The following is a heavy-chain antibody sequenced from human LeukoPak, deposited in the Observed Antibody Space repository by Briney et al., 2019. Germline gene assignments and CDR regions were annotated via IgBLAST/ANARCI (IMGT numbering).Heavy chain of an antibody. D-gene: IGHD5-18*01. J-gene: IGHJ5*02. V-gene: IGHV3-30*02. CDR2: IRNDGKNK. CDR1: GFTFSIYG. CDR3: AKDLDGYSYGILDT. Sequence: QPGGSLRLSCAASGFTFSIYGMHWVRQAPGKRLEWVAFIRNDGKNKYYGDSVKGRITISRDNSQNTLYLQVNSLRAEDTAVYYCAKDLDGYSYGILDTWGQGTLVTVSS.